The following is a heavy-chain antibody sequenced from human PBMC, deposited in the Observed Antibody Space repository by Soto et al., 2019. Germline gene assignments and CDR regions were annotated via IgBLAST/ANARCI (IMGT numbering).Heavy chain of an antibody. J-gene: IGHJ6*02. D-gene: IGHD4-17*01. CDR1: GGSISSGGYY. V-gene: IGHV4-31*03. CDR3: ARDLYGDYGAYYYGMDG. CDR2: IYYSGST. Sequence: QVQLQESGPGLVKPSQTLSLTCTVSGGSISSGGYYWSWIRQHPGKGREWIGYIYYSGSTYYNPSLKSRVTISVDTSKNQVSLKLSSVTAADTAVYYCARDLYGDYGAYYYGMDGWGQGTTVTVSS.